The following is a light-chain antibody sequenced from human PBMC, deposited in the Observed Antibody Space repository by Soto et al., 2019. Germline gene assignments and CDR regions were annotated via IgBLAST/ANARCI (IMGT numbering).Light chain of an antibody. CDR3: QTWGTGIVI. Sequence: QSVLTQSPSASASLGDSVKLTCTLSSGHSNYAIAWHQQQPEKGPRYLMKLNRDGSHSKGDGIPNRFSGSSSGAERYLTISSLQSEDEADYYFQTWGTGIVIFGGGTQLTVL. CDR1: SGHSNYA. V-gene: IGLV4-69*01. CDR2: LNRDGSH. J-gene: IGLJ2*01.